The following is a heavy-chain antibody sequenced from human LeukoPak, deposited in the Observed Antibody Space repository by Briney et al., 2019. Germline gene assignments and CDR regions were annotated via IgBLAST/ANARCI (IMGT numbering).Heavy chain of an antibody. D-gene: IGHD3-10*01. Sequence: SETLSLTCTVSGGSISSGDYYWSWIRQPPGKGLEWIGYIYYSGSTYYNPSLKSRVTISVDTSKNQFSLKLSSVTAADTAVYYCARKENVYYYFDYWGQGTLVTVSS. J-gene: IGHJ4*02. CDR3: ARKENVYYYFDY. CDR1: GGSISSGDYY. CDR2: IYYSGST. V-gene: IGHV4-30-4*01.